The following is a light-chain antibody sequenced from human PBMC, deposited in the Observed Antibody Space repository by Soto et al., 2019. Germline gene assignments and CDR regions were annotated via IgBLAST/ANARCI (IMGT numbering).Light chain of an antibody. CDR1: QSISSW. J-gene: IGKJ1*01. CDR3: QQYNSYLWT. CDR2: KAS. V-gene: IGKV1-5*03. Sequence: DIQMTQSPSTLSASVGDRSTITFRASQSISSWLAWYQQKPGKAPKLLIYKASSLESGVPSRFSGSGSGTEFTLTISSLQPDDFATYYCQQYNSYLWTFGQGTKVDIK.